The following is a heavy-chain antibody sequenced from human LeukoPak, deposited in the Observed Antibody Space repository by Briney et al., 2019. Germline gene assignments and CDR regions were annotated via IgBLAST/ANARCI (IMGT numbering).Heavy chain of an antibody. CDR3: ARVVPIVSTAYYFDY. Sequence: PSQTLSLTCTVSGDSISSGGYYWSWIRQSPEKGLEWIAYIYYSGIAYYNPSLESRVTISVDTSRNQFSLKLRSVTAADTAVYYCARVVPIVSTAYYFDYWGQGTLVTVSS. CDR2: IYYSGIA. V-gene: IGHV4-30-4*01. D-gene: IGHD5/OR15-5a*01. J-gene: IGHJ4*02. CDR1: GDSISSGGYY.